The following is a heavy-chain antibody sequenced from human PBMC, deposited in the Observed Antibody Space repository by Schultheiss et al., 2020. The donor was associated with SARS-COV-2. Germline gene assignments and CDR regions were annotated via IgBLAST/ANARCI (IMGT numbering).Heavy chain of an antibody. V-gene: IGHV3-48*01. CDR2: ISSSGRTI. CDR1: GFTFGHYG. D-gene: IGHD5-18*01. CDR3: ARALHPTAMVMGG. J-gene: IGHJ4*02. Sequence: GGSLRLSCATSGFTFGHYGFQWARQAPGKGLEWVSYISSSGRTIDYADSVKGRFTISRDNSKNTLYLQMNSLRAEDTAVYYCARALHPTAMVMGGWGQGTLVTVSS.